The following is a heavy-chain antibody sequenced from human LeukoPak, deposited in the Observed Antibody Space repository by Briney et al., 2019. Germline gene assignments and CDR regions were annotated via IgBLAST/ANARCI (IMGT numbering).Heavy chain of an antibody. CDR1: GYTFTGYY. D-gene: IGHD4-17*01. V-gene: IGHV1-2*02. CDR2: INPNSGGT. J-gene: IGHJ6*02. CDR3: ARDRATTVTTNHYYGMDV. Sequence: GASVKVSCKASGYTFTGYYMHWVRQAPGQGLEWMGWINPNSGGTNYAQKFQGRVTMTRDTSISTAYMELSRLRSDDTAVYYCARDRATTVTTNHYYGMDVWGQGTTVTVSS.